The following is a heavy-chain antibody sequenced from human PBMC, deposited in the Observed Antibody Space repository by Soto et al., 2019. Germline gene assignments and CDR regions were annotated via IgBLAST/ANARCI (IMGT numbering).Heavy chain of an antibody. D-gene: IGHD3-16*02. Sequence: EVQLLASVGGLVQPGGSLRLSCAASGFSFSNYAMSWVRQAPGKGLEWLSGIGGRGTSAYYADSVKGRFAISRDNAENAVFLQLNSLSADDTAVYFCAKSRYVDSMVDFYDFWGQGTLVTVSS. V-gene: IGHV3-23*01. CDR2: IGGRGTSA. CDR1: GFSFSNYA. CDR3: AKSRYVDSMVDFYDF. J-gene: IGHJ4*02.